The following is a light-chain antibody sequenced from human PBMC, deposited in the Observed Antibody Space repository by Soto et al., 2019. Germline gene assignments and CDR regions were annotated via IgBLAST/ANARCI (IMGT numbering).Light chain of an antibody. Sequence: DIQLTQIPSTLSASIGDRVTITCRASQSLSGWLAWYQQTPGKAPKLLISDAFRLESGVPSRFRGSGSGTEFSLTITNLQTGDSATFYCQQYASYPWTFGRGTKV. CDR3: QQYASYPWT. CDR2: DAF. CDR1: QSLSGW. V-gene: IGKV1-5*01. J-gene: IGKJ1*01.